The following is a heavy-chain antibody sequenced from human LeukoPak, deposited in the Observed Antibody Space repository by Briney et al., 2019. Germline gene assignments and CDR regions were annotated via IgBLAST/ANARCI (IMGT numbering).Heavy chain of an antibody. CDR3: AKALGKVDSSSFYYYYGMDV. J-gene: IGHJ6*02. CDR2: TSGSGGST. D-gene: IGHD6-13*01. CDR1: GFTFSSYA. V-gene: IGHV3-23*01. Sequence: GGSLRLSCAASGFTFSSYAMSWVRQAPGKGLEWVSATSGSGGSTYYADSVKGRFTISRDNSKNTLYLQMNSLRAEDTAVYYCAKALGKVDSSSFYYYYGMDVWGQGTTVTVSS.